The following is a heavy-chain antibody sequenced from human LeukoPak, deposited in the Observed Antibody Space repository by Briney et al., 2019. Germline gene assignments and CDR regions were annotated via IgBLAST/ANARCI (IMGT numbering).Heavy chain of an antibody. D-gene: IGHD6-6*01. V-gene: IGHV3-7*01. CDR3: AREERIAASSFEY. CDR1: GFTFSSYW. CDR2: IKQDGSEK. J-gene: IGHJ4*02. Sequence: GGSLRLSCAASGFTFSSYWMSWVRQAPGKGLEWVANIKQDGSEKYYVDSVKGRFTISRDNAKNSLYLQMNSLRAEDTAVYYCAREERIAASSFEYWGQGTLVTVSS.